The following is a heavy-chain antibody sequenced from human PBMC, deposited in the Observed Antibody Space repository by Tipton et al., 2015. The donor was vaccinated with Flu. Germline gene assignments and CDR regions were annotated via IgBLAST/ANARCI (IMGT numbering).Heavy chain of an antibody. CDR3: ARLPLALSYFDN. V-gene: IGHV4-34*01. J-gene: IGHJ4*02. CDR2: ISYSGST. CDR1: GGSFSGYY. Sequence: AGLVKPSETLSLTCAVYGGSFSGYYWNWIRQPPGKGLEWIGYISYSGSTIYNPSLKSRVTISRDTSKNQFSVKLSSVTPADTAVDYCARLPLALSYFDNWGQGTLVTVSS.